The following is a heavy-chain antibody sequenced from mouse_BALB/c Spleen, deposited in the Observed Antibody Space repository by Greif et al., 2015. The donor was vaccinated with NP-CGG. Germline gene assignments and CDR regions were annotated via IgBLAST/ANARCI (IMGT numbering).Heavy chain of an antibody. CDR2: IWTGGGT. CDR1: GFSLTSYD. V-gene: IGHV2-9-2*01. CDR3: VRDRYGNYYAMDY. J-gene: IGHJ4*01. D-gene: IGHD2-1*01. Sequence: VQLQQSGPGLVAPSQSLSITCTVSGFSLTSYDISWIRQPPGKGLEWLGVIWTGGGTNYNSAFMSRLSISKDNSKSQVFLKMNSLQTDDTAIYYCVRDRYGNYYAMDYWGQGTSVTVSS.